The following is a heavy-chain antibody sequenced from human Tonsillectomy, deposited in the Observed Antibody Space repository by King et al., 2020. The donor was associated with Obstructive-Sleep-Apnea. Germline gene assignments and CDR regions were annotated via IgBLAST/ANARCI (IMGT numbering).Heavy chain of an antibody. Sequence: VQLVESGGVLVQPGGSLRLSCVASGFTFTSYSMNWVRQAPGKGLEWVSYISASGSPISYADSVKGRFTVSRDNAKNSLYLQMNSLRAEDTAGYYCARDLNWAFDYWGQGTLVTVSS. V-gene: IGHV3-48*04. CDR2: ISASGSPI. J-gene: IGHJ4*02. D-gene: IGHD7-27*01. CDR1: GFTFTSYS. CDR3: ARDLNWAFDY.